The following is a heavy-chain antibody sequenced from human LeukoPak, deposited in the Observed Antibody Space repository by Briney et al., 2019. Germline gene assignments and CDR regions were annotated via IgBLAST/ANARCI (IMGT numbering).Heavy chain of an antibody. CDR3: ARADQFSYWYFDL. V-gene: IGHV3-23*01. D-gene: IGHD5-24*01. Sequence: GGTLRLSCAASGFTFRSYGMSWVRQAPGKGLEWVSGMSGSGVNTDYADSVKGRFTISRDNAKNTLYLQMNSLRAEDTAVYYCARADQFSYWYFDLWGRGTLVTVSS. CDR2: MSGSGVNT. CDR1: GFTFRSYG. J-gene: IGHJ2*01.